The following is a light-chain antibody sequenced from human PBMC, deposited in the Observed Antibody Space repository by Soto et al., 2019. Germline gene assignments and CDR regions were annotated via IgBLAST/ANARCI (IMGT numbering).Light chain of an antibody. Sequence: DLQMTQSPSSVSASVGDRVTITCRASQDISDWLAWHQQKPGEAPKLLIYAATTLHSGVPSRFSGSGSGTDFTLTISSLQPEDFATYYCLQGHTFPLTFGGGTKVEIK. CDR2: AAT. CDR1: QDISDW. CDR3: LQGHTFPLT. V-gene: IGKV1-12*01. J-gene: IGKJ4*01.